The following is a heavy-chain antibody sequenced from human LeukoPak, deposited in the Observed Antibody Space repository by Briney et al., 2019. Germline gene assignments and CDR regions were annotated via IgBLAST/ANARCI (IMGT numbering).Heavy chain of an antibody. CDR2: INPNSGGT. CDR1: GYTFTSYD. V-gene: IGHV1-2*02. J-gene: IGHJ4*02. Sequence: GASVKVSCKASGYTFTSYDINWVRQATRQGLEWMGWINPNSGGTNYAQKFQGRVTMTRDTSISTAYMELSRLRSDDTAVYYCATLRFGEPSFDYWGQGTLVTVSS. CDR3: ATLRFGEPSFDY. D-gene: IGHD3-10*01.